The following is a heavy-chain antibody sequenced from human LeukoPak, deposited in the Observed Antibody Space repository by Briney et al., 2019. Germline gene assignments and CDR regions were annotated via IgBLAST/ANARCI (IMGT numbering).Heavy chain of an antibody. Sequence: AAVTVSFTASGYTFTSYYMHWVRQAPGQGLEWMGRIIPILGIANYIQTVQGRVPITVDKSTSTAYMELSSRRYDDTTVYYCARFDQRNIVVVPAAPNYGMDVWGQGTTVTVSS. CDR1: GYTFTSYY. D-gene: IGHD2-2*01. J-gene: IGHJ6*02. V-gene: IGHV1-69*02. CDR3: ARFDQRNIVVVPAAPNYGMDV. CDR2: IIPILGIA.